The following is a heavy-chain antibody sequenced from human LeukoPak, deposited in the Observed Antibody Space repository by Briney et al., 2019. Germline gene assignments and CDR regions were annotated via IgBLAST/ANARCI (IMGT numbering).Heavy chain of an antibody. V-gene: IGHV3-53*01. J-gene: IGHJ2*01. CDR1: GFTVSSNH. Sequence: GGSLRLSCAASGFTVSSNHMSWVRQAPGEGLEWVSVIYSGGSTYYADSVKGRFTISRDNSKNTLYLQMNSLRADDTAAYYCARDRGMQYFDLWGRGTLATVSS. CDR2: IYSGGST. CDR3: ARDRGMQYFDL.